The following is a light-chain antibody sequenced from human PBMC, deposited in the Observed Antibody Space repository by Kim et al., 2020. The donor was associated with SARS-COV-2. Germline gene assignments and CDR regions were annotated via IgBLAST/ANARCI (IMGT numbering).Light chain of an antibody. Sequence: QSVLTQPPSASGTPGQRVTISCSGSSSNIGSNSVNWYQQLPGTAPKLLIYSNNKRPSGVPDRFSGSKSGTSASLAISGLQSEDEADYYCAAWDYSSYVFGTGTKVTVL. J-gene: IGLJ1*01. V-gene: IGLV1-44*01. CDR1: SSNIGSNS. CDR3: AAWDYSSYV. CDR2: SNN.